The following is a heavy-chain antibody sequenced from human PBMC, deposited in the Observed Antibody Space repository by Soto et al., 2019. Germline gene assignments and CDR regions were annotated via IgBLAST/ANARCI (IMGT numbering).Heavy chain of an antibody. CDR2: ISYDGSNK. D-gene: IGHD6-19*01. Sequence: PGGSLRLSCAASGFTFSSYGMHWVRQAPGKGLEWVAVISYDGSNKYYADSVKGRFTISRDNSKNTLYLQMNSLRAGDTAVYYCAKDTGWPDYWGQGTLVTVSS. CDR1: GFTFSSYG. V-gene: IGHV3-30*18. J-gene: IGHJ4*02. CDR3: AKDTGWPDY.